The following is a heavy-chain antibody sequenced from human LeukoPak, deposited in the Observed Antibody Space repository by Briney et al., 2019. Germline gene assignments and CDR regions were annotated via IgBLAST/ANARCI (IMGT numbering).Heavy chain of an antibody. CDR3: ARLDYGGSEVVDY. CDR1: GYNLPTYC. V-gene: IGHV5-51*01. CDR2: IYPDDSDI. J-gene: IGHJ4*02. Sequence: GESLNISCKGSGYNLPTYCIAWVRQMPGKGLEWMGIIYPDDSDIRYSPSFQGQVTISADKSINTAYLQWSRLKASDTAMFYCARLDYGGSEVVDYWGQGTLVTVSS. D-gene: IGHD4-23*01.